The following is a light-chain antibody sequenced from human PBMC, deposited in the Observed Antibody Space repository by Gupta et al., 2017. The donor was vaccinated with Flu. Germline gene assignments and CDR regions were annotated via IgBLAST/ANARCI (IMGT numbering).Light chain of an antibody. J-gene: IGKJ1*01. CDR3: QVSGT. CDR2: GAS. V-gene: IGKV3-20*01. CDR1: QSVSSDY. Sequence: TQSPVTLSLSPGESATLSCGASQSVSSDYLAWYQQKPGQAPRLVIYGASKRATGIPDRFSGSGSGTVFTLTISRLEPEDFAVYYCQVSGTFGQGTKVEIK.